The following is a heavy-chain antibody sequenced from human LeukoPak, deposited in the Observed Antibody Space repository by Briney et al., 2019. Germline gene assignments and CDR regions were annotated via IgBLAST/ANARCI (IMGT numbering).Heavy chain of an antibody. J-gene: IGHJ4*02. V-gene: IGHV1-8*01. CDR3: ARTDHYYDSHSY. CDR1: GYTFTSYD. Sequence: ASVKVSCKASGYTFTSYDINWVRQATGQGLEWMAWMNPNSGNTGYAQKFQGRVTMTRNTSISTAYIELSSLRSEDTALYYCARTDHYYDSHSYWGQGTQVTVSS. D-gene: IGHD3-22*01. CDR2: MNPNSGNT.